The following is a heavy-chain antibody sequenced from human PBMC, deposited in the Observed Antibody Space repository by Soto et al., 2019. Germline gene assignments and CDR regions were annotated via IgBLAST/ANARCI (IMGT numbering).Heavy chain of an antibody. CDR2: INHRGST. Sequence: KPSETLSLTCAVYGGSFSAYYWTWIRQPPGKGLEWIGEINHRGSTNYNPSLKGRVTISADASKNQFSLNLTSVTAADSAVYYCATTNGAYSYDSVSWGQGTLVTVSS. CDR1: GGSFSAYY. D-gene: IGHD3-22*01. CDR3: ATTNGAYSYDSVS. J-gene: IGHJ5*02. V-gene: IGHV4-34*01.